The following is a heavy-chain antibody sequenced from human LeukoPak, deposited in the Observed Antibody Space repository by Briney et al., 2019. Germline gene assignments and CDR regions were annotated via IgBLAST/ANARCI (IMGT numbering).Heavy chain of an antibody. CDR1: GYTFTGYF. CDR2: INPNSGVT. V-gene: IGHV1-2*02. D-gene: IGHD5-24*01. J-gene: IGHJ4*02. CDR3: ARTWGVEMATISTIDY. Sequence: ASVKVSCKASGYTFTGYFMHWVRQAPGQGLEWLGWINPNSGVTNYAQKFQGRVTMARDTSISTAYMELSRLRSDDTAVYYCARTWGVEMATISTIDYWGQGTLVTVSS.